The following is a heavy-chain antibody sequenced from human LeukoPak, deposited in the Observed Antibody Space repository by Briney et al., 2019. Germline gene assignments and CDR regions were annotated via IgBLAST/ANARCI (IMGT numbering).Heavy chain of an antibody. D-gene: IGHD6-19*01. CDR1: GFTFSSYT. CDR2: ISSGSSYI. V-gene: IGHV3-21*01. J-gene: IGHJ4*02. Sequence: GGSLRLSCAASGFTFSSYTMNWVRQAPGKGLEWVSIISSGSSYIHYADSVKGRFTISRDNAKNSLSLQMNSLRAEDTAVYYCARYWEDYSSGWHYWGQGTLVTVSS. CDR3: ARYWEDYSSGWHY.